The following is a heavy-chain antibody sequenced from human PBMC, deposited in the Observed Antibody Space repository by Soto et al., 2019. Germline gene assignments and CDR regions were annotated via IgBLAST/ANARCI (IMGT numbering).Heavy chain of an antibody. D-gene: IGHD6-13*01. CDR1: GFTFSRYA. V-gene: IGHV3-30*01. CDR2: ISFDGDNK. Sequence: PGGSLRLSCAASGFTFSRYAIHWVRQSPGKGLQWVALISFDGDNKYYADSVKGRFTISRDNSKNTLYLQMNSLRTEDTAVYYCARDLFGAADGRFDYWGQGTLVTVSS. CDR3: ARDLFGAADGRFDY. J-gene: IGHJ4*02.